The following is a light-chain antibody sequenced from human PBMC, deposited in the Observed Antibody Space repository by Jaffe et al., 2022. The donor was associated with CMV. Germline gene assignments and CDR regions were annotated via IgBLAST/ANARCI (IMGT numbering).Light chain of an antibody. CDR1: QSIRIY. V-gene: IGKV1-39*01. J-gene: IGKJ1*01. CDR2: DAS. CDR3: QQTYTTLPTWT. Sequence: DTQMTQSPSSLSASVGDRVTITCRASQSIRIYLSWYQLKPGKAPNLLIYDASTLQSGVPSRFSGSGSGTDFTLTISSLQPEDFATYYCQQTYTTLPTWTFGQGTKVEIK.